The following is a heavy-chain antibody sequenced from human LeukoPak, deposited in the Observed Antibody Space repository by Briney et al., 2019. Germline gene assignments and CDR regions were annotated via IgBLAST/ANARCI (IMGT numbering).Heavy chain of an antibody. CDR1: GFTFSSYS. CDR3: TRGGDFWSGYSRGYYMDV. J-gene: IGHJ6*03. V-gene: IGHV3-21*04. Sequence: PGGSLRLSCAASGFTFSSYSMNWVRQAPGEGLEWVSSISSSSSYIYYADSVKGRFTISRDNSKNTLYLQMNSLRAEDTAVYYCTRGGDFWSGYSRGYYMDVWGKGTTVTVSS. CDR2: ISSSSSYI. D-gene: IGHD3-3*01.